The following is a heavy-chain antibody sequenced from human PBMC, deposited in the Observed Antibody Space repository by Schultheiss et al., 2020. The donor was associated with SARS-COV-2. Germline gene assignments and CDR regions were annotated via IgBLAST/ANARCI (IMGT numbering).Heavy chain of an antibody. D-gene: IGHD3-3*01. J-gene: IGHJ4*02. Sequence: GGSLRLSCAASGFSLSSYWMHWVRQAPGKGLEWVSVIYSDGSTYYADSVKGRFTISRDNSKNTLSLQMNSLRAEDTAVYYCARGLERNWGQGTLVTVSS. V-gene: IGHV3-66*01. CDR3: ARGLERN. CDR1: GFSLSSYW. CDR2: IYSDGST.